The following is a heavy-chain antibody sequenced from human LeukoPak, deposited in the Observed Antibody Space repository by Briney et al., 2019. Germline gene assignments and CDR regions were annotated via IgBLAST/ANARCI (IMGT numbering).Heavy chain of an antibody. J-gene: IGHJ4*02. V-gene: IGHV4-31*03. CDR1: GGSITGGGYY. CDR2: IYYSDNT. Sequence: SETLSLTCTVSGGSITGGGYYWSWIRQRPGKGLEWIGYIYYSDNTYYNPSLKSRVTISADTSKNQFSLKLNSVTAADTAVYYCARARGDSSRLDYWGQGTLVTVSS. CDR3: ARARGDSSRLDY. D-gene: IGHD4-17*01.